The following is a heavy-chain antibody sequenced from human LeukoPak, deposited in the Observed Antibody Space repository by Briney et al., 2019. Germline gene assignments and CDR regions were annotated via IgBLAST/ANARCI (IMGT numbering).Heavy chain of an antibody. CDR2: FYSSGSP. D-gene: IGHD2-15*01. CDR3: ARDQGFSGVYYRAGMDV. V-gene: IGHV4-4*07. J-gene: IGHJ6*02. Sequence: MTSETLSLTCSVSGASVNTHQWSWIRQPAGKGLEWVGRFYSSGSPDYNPSLKSRVAMSVDTSKNQFSLKLTSVTAADSAVYYCARDQGFSGVYYRAGMDVWGLGTTVIVSS. CDR1: GASVNTHQ.